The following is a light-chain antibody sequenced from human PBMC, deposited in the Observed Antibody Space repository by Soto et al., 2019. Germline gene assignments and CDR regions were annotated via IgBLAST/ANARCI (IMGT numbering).Light chain of an antibody. Sequence: DIQITQSPSTLSGSVGDRVTIPCRASQTISSWLAWYQQKPGKAPKLLIYDASSLESGVPSRFSGSGSGTDFTLTISRLQPEDFATYYCQQTNNYPITFGGGTKVDIK. V-gene: IGKV1-5*01. CDR1: QTISSW. CDR3: QQTNNYPIT. J-gene: IGKJ4*01. CDR2: DAS.